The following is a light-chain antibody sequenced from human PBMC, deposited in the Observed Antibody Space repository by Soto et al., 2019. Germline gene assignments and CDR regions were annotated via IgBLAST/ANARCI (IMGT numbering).Light chain of an antibody. Sequence: QSVLTQPASVSGSPGQSITISCTGTSSDVGGYNYVSWYQQHPGKAPKLMIYEVSNRPSGVSHRFSGSKSGNTASLTISGLQAEDEADYYCSSYASSSTSFGPGTKVTVL. J-gene: IGLJ1*01. CDR3: SSYASSSTS. V-gene: IGLV2-14*03. CDR1: SSDVGGYNY. CDR2: EVS.